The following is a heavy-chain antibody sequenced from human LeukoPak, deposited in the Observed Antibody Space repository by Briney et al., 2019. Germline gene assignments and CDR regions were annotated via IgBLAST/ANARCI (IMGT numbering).Heavy chain of an antibody. CDR2: IRGSGSTM. V-gene: IGHV3-48*01. Sequence: GGSLRLSCAASGFPFSTYEMNWVRQAPGKGLEWVSYIRGSGSTMFYADSVRGRFTISRDNSKNTLFLQMNSLRADDTAVYYCARVKVEMATIGWLDPWGQGTLVTVSS. D-gene: IGHD5-24*01. CDR1: GFPFSTYE. J-gene: IGHJ5*02. CDR3: ARVKVEMATIGWLDP.